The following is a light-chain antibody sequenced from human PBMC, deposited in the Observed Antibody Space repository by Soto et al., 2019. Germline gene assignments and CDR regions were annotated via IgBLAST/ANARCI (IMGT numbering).Light chain of an antibody. J-gene: IGLJ1*01. V-gene: IGLV2-8*01. CDR3: TSYTASNIYV. CDR1: SSDVGNYNY. CDR2: EVI. Sequence: QSVLTQPPSVSGSPGQSVTISCTGSSSDVGNYNYVSWYQQHPGKAPKLMIYEVIKRPSGVPPRFSGSKSGNTASLTVSGLQAEDEADYYCTSYTASNIYVFGSGTKLTVL.